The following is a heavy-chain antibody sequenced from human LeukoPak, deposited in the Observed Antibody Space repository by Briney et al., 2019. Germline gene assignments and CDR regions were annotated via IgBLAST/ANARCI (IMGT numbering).Heavy chain of an antibody. D-gene: IGHD3-3*01. CDR3: AKVKRPGYDLGAFDI. Sequence: GGSLRLSCAASGFTFSSYGMHWVRQAPGKGLEWVAFIRYDGSNKYYADSVKGRFTISRDNSKNTLYLQMNSLRAEDTAVYYCAKVKRPGYDLGAFDIWGQGTMVTVSS. CDR1: GFTFSSYG. J-gene: IGHJ3*02. V-gene: IGHV3-30*02. CDR2: IRYDGSNK.